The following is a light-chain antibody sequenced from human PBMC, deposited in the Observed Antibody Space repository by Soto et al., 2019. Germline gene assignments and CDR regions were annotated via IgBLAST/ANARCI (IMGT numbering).Light chain of an antibody. CDR3: SAYTGSRTDV. J-gene: IGLJ1*01. Sequence: QSVLTQPASVSGSPGQSITISCTGTSSDVGAYNFVSWHQQHPGKAPKLMIYNVYDRPSGISYRFSGSKSGNTASLTISGLQGEDXAYYYCSAYTGSRTDVFGTGTKLTVL. V-gene: IGLV2-14*03. CDR2: NVY. CDR1: SSDVGAYNF.